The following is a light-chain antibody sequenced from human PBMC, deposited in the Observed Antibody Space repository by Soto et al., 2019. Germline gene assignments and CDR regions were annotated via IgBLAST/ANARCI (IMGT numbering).Light chain of an antibody. V-gene: IGLV2-14*01. CDR1: SSDVGNYNY. J-gene: IGLJ1*01. Sequence: ALTHSASVSGSPGQSSTISCTGTSSDVGNYNYVSWYQQHPGEVPKLIIFNVNNRPSGVSNRFSGSKSGNTASLTISGLQAEDEADYYCSSFTSSTTYVFGTGTKVTVL. CDR2: NVN. CDR3: SSFTSSTTYV.